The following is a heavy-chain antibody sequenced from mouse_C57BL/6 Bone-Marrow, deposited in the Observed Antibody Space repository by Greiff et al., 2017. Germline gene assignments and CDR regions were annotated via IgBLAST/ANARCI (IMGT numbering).Heavy chain of an antibody. Sequence: VQLQQSGAELVRPGASVKLSCTASGFNIKDDYMHWVKQRPEQGLEWIGWIDPENGDTEYASKFQGKATITADTSSNTAYLQLSSLTSEDTAVYYCTTYYEYVYWGQGTLVTVSA. CDR3: TTYYEYVY. CDR1: GFNIKDDY. CDR2: IDPENGDT. D-gene: IGHD2-4*01. J-gene: IGHJ3*01. V-gene: IGHV14-4*01.